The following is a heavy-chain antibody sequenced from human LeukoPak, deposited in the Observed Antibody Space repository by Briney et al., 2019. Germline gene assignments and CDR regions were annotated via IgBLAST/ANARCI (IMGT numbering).Heavy chain of an antibody. D-gene: IGHD4-23*01. CDR1: GYTFTSYG. V-gene: IGHV1-18*01. J-gene: IGHJ4*02. Sequence: ASVKVSCKASGYTFTSYGISWVRQAPGQGLEWMGWISAYNGNTNYPQKLQGRVTMTTNTSTSTAYMELRSLRSDDTAVYYCARDGNNGGNGDYWGQGTLVTVSS. CDR3: ARDGNNGGNGDY. CDR2: ISAYNGNT.